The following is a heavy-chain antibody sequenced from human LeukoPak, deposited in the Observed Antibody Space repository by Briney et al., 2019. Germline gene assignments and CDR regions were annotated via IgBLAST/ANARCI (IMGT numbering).Heavy chain of an antibody. CDR1: GGTFSSYA. J-gene: IGHJ4*02. CDR3: ARVRSSNSGGSGWYYFDY. Sequence: SVKVSCKASGGTFSSYATSWVRQAPGQGLEWMGGIIPIFGTANYAQKFQGRVTITADESTSTAYMELSSLRSEDTAVYYCARVRSSNSGGSGWYYFDYWGQGTLVTVSS. D-gene: IGHD6-19*01. CDR2: IIPIFGTA. V-gene: IGHV1-69*13.